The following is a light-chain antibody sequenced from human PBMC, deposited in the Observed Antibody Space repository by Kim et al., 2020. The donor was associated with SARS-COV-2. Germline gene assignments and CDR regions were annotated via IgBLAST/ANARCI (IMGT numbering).Light chain of an antibody. Sequence: SHGDRVTLSCRASQSISSHLAWYLQKPGQAPRLLIYGASTRATGVPARFSGDGSGTDFTLTISGLQSEDYGDYYCQQYNNWPPITFGQGTRLEIK. J-gene: IGKJ5*01. CDR1: QSISSH. CDR3: QQYNNWPPIT. CDR2: GAS. V-gene: IGKV3D-15*01.